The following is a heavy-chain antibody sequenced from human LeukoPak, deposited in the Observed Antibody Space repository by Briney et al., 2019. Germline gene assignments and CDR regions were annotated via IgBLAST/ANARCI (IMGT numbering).Heavy chain of an antibody. CDR2: ISISGSTI. V-gene: IGHV3-48*03. Sequence: PGGSLRLSCAASGFTFSIYEMNWVRQTPGKGLEWVSYISISGSTISYADSVKGRFTISRDNAKNSLYLQMNSLRAEDTAVYYFARVIRGSYRLDPWGQGTLVTVSS. J-gene: IGHJ5*02. CDR1: GFTFSIYE. D-gene: IGHD3-16*02. CDR3: ARVIRGSYRLDP.